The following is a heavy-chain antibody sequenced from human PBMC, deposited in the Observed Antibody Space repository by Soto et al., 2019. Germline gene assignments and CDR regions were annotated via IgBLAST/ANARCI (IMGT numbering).Heavy chain of an antibody. V-gene: IGHV3-23*01. J-gene: IGHJ4*02. CDR1: GFTFSSYA. CDR3: AKKPLWATATTGNFDY. CDR2: ISGSGGST. Sequence: EVQLLESGGGLVQPGGSLRLSCAASGFTFSSYAMSWVRQAPGKGLEWVSAISGSGGSTYYADSVKGRFTISRDNSKNTLYLQMNSLRAEDTAVYYCAKKPLWATATTGNFDYWGQGTLVTVSS. D-gene: IGHD4-17*01.